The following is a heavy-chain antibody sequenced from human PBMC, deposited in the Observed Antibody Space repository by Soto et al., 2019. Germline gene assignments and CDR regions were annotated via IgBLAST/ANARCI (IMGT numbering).Heavy chain of an antibody. D-gene: IGHD5-12*01. Sequence: ASVKVSCKASGFTFTSSAVQWVRQARGQRLEWIGWIVVGSGNTNYAQKFQERVTITRDMSTSTAYMELSSLRSEDTAVYYCAAGYRRDGYDRGPYYYYYYGMDVWGQGTTVTVSS. CDR2: IVVGSGNT. CDR3: AAGYRRDGYDRGPYYYYYYGMDV. CDR1: GFTFTSSA. V-gene: IGHV1-58*01. J-gene: IGHJ6*02.